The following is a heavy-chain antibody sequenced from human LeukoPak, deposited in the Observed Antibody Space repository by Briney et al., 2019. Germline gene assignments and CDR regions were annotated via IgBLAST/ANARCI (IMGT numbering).Heavy chain of an antibody. Sequence: SETLSLTCTVSGGSISSDYWSWIRQPPGKGLEWIGYIHYSGSTNSNPSLKSRVTISVDTSKNQFSLKLSSVTAADTAVYYCARGSSWYGMDVWGKGTTVTVSS. J-gene: IGHJ6*04. CDR2: IHYSGST. CDR3: ARGSSWYGMDV. CDR1: GGSISSDY. V-gene: IGHV4-59*08. D-gene: IGHD6-13*01.